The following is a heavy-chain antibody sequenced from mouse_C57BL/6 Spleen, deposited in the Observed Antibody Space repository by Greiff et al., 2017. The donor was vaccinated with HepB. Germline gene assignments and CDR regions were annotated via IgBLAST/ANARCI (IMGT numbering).Heavy chain of an antibody. CDR1: GYSFTSYY. J-gene: IGHJ2*01. CDR3: ARDSFDY. V-gene: IGHV1-66*01. Sequence: QVHVKQSGPELVKPGASVKISCKASGYSFTSYYIHWVKQRPGQGLEWIGWIYPGSGNTKYNEKFKGKATLTADTSSSTAYMQLSSLTSEDSAVYYCARDSFDYWGQGTTLTVSS. CDR2: IYPGSGNT.